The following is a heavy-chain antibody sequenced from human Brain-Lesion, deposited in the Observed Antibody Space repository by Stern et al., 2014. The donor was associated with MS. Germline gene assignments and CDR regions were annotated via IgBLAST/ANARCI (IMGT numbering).Heavy chain of an antibody. V-gene: IGHV1-24*01. CDR3: ATDRDDFRSGYSAPTKGYGLES. J-gene: IGHJ6*02. CDR1: GYTLTDLS. Sequence: VQLVESGAEVKKPGASVKVSCKVSGYTLTDLSMHWVRQAPGKGLEWMGGFDPEDGETIYAQKFQGRVTMTEDTSTDTAYMELSSLRSEDTAVYYCATDRDDFRSGYSAPTKGYGLESGAKGPRSPSP. CDR2: FDPEDGET. D-gene: IGHD3-3*01.